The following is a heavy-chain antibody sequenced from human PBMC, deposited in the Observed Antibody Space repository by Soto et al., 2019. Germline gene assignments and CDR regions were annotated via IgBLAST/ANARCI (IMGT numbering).Heavy chain of an antibody. Sequence: SVKVSCKASGGTFSSYAISWVRQAPGQGLEWMGGIIPIFGTANYAQKFQGRVTITADKSTSTAYMELSSLRSEDTAVYYCALASYYDFWSGYYSLDYWGQGTLVTVSS. CDR1: GGTFSSYA. CDR3: ALASYYDFWSGYYSLDY. CDR2: IIPIFGTA. J-gene: IGHJ4*02. D-gene: IGHD3-3*01. V-gene: IGHV1-69*06.